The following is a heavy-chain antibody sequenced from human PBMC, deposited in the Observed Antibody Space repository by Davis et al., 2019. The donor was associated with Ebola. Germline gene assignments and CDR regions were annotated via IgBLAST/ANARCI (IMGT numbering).Heavy chain of an antibody. CDR3: APLPRSVGASSSDY. V-gene: IGHV3-21*01. Sequence: PGGSLRLSCAASGFTFSSYEMNWVRQAPGKGLEWVSSISSSSYIYYADSVKGRFTISRDNAKNSLYLQMNSLRAEDTAVYYCAPLPRSVGASSSDYWGQGTLVTVSS. CDR2: ISSSSYI. J-gene: IGHJ4*02. D-gene: IGHD1-26*01. CDR1: GFTFSSYE.